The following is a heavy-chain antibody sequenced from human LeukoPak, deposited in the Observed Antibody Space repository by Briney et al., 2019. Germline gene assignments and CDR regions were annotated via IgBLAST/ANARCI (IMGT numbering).Heavy chain of an antibody. J-gene: IGHJ4*02. Sequence: GGSLRLSCAASGFTFSTSGMHWVRQAPGKGLEWVAVIWYDGSYKYYADSVEGRFTISRDNSKDTLYLQMNSLRDEDTAVYYCAKDSAGGLGTNFDYWGQGTLVTVSS. CDR1: GFTFSTSG. CDR2: IWYDGSYK. V-gene: IGHV3-33*06. CDR3: AKDSAGGLGTNFDY. D-gene: IGHD7-27*01.